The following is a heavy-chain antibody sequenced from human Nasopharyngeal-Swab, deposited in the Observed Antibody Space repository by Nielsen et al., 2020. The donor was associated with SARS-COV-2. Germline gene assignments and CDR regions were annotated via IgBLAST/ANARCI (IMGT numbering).Heavy chain of an antibody. J-gene: IGHJ4*02. D-gene: IGHD4-17*01. CDR1: GGSISSGSYY. V-gene: IGHV4-61*02. CDR3: ARDRHGGYGDYVPTSRGFRFFDY. CDR2: IYTSGST. Sequence: SETLSLTCTVSGGSISSGSYYWSWIRQPAGKGLEWIGRIYTSGSTNYNPSLKSRVTISVDTSKNQFSLKLSSVTAADTAVYYCARDRHGGYGDYVPTSRGFRFFDYWGQGTLVTVSS.